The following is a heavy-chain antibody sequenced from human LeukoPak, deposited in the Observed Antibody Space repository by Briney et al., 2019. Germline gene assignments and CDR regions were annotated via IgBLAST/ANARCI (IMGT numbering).Heavy chain of an antibody. V-gene: IGHV3-49*03. CDR3: TRGRRGGDYDFDY. CDR1: GFTFGDYA. CDR2: TRSKPYGGTT. D-gene: IGHD4-17*01. Sequence: GGSLRLSCTASGFTFGDYAMSWFRQAPGKGLEWVGFTRSKPYGGTTEYAASVKGRFTISRDDSKSIAYLQVNSLKTEDTAVYYCTRGRRGGDYDFDYWGQGTLVTVSS. J-gene: IGHJ4*02.